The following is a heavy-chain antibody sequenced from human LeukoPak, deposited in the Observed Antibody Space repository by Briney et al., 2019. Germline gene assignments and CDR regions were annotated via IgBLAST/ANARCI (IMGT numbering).Heavy chain of an antibody. D-gene: IGHD2-2*01. CDR2: TNPNDGDT. CDR1: GYTFTDYY. CDR3: ARANFLYCSSTTCLFHY. V-gene: IGHV1-2*02. J-gene: IGHJ4*02. Sequence: HGASVRVSCKASGYTFTDYYMHWVRQAPGQGVEWMGGTNPNDGDTNYAETVQGRVTMTRDASISTAHMEVSRLRSDDTAVYYCARANFLYCSSTTCLFHYWGQGPLVTLSS.